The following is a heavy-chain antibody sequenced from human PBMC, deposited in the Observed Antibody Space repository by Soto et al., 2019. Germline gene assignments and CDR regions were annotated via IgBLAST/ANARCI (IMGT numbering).Heavy chain of an antibody. D-gene: IGHD2-15*01. CDR3: AAGYCSGGSCYPPGPAFDI. CDR1: GFTFSSYA. V-gene: IGHV3-23*01. J-gene: IGHJ3*02. Sequence: PGGSLRLSCAAPGFTFSSYAMSWVRQAPGKGLEWVSAISGSGGSTYYADSVKGRFTISRDNSKNTLYLQMNSLRAEDTAVYYCAAGYCSGGSCYPPGPAFDIWGQGTMVTVSS. CDR2: ISGSGGST.